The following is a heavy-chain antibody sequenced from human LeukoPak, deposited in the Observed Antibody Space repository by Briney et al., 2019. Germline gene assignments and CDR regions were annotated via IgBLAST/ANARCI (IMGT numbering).Heavy chain of an antibody. CDR1: GFTFSSYA. D-gene: IGHD3-9*01. V-gene: IGHV3-23*01. Sequence: GGSLRLSCAASGFTFSSYAMSWVRQAPGKGLEGVSAISGSGGSTYYADSVKGRFTISRDNSKNTLYLQTNSLRAEDTAVYYCAKDGDWLLPKPYYFDYWGQGTLVTVSS. CDR2: ISGSGGST. CDR3: AKDGDWLLPKPYYFDY. J-gene: IGHJ4*02.